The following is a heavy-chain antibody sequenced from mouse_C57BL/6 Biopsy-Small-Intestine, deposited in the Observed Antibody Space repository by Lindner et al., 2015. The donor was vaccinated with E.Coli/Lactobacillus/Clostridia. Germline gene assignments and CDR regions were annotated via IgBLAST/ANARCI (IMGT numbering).Heavy chain of an antibody. CDR2: IYPGDGDT. Sequence: VQLQESGAELVKPGASVKLSCKASGYAFSSYWMNWVKQRPGKGLEWIGQIYPGDGDTNYNGKFKDKATLTADKSSSTAYMQLSSLTYEDSAVYYCTRRELGDYYAMDNWGQGTSVTVSS. J-gene: IGHJ4*01. V-gene: IGHV1-80*01. CDR1: GYAFSSYW. CDR3: TRRELGDYYAMDN. D-gene: IGHD4-1*01.